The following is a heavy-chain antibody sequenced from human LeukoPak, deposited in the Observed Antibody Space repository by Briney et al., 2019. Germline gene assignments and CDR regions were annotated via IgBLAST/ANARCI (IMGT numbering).Heavy chain of an antibody. D-gene: IGHD6-13*01. J-gene: IGHJ2*01. Sequence: PGRSLRLSCAASGFTFRSYYMHWVRQAPGKGLQWVAVISYDGSNKYHTDSVKGRFTISRDNSKNTLYLQMNSLRAEDTAVYYCSKDSEIAAAGSYWYFDLWGRGTLVTVSS. CDR1: GFTFRSYY. V-gene: IGHV3-30*18. CDR3: SKDSEIAAAGSYWYFDL. CDR2: ISYDGSNK.